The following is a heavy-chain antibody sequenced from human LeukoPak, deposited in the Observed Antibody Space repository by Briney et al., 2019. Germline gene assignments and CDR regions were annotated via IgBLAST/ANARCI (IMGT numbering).Heavy chain of an antibody. D-gene: IGHD5-18*01. J-gene: IGHJ4*02. CDR1: GGSFSGYY. CDR3: ARKTPGYSYGTGFDY. CDR2: INHSGST. Sequence: SETLSLTCAVYGGSFSGYYWSWIRQPPAKGLEWIGEINHSGSTNYNPSLKSRVTISVDTSKNQFSLKLSSVTAADTAVYYCARKTPGYSYGTGFDYWGQGTLVTVSS. V-gene: IGHV4-34*01.